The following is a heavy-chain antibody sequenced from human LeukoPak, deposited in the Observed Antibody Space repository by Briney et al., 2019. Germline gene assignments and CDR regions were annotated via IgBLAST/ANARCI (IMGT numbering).Heavy chain of an antibody. CDR1: DFTVNTDY. Sequence: GGSLRLSCADSDFTVNTDYLSWVRQAPGKGLEWVSLISGGGRTFYADSVKGRFTISRDNSKKMVFLQMTGLRVEDTAVYYCARPDCSGGSCYPPFAYWGQGTLVTVSS. CDR2: ISGGGRT. V-gene: IGHV3-66*04. CDR3: ARPDCSGGSCYPPFAY. J-gene: IGHJ4*02. D-gene: IGHD2-15*01.